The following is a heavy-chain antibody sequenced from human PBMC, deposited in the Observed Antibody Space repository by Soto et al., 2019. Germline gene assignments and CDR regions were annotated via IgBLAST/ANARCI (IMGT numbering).Heavy chain of an antibody. J-gene: IGHJ4*02. CDR3: AKNHWSGTVAGNSFDL. CDR2: ISYDGSKK. D-gene: IGHD6-19*01. CDR1: GFTFSSYG. Sequence: GGSLRLSCAASGFTFSSYGMHWVRQAPGKGLEWVAFISYDGSKKYYADSVKGRFTISRDNSKNTLYLQMNGLRAEDSAVFYCAKNHWSGTVAGNSFDLWGQGTLVTVSS. V-gene: IGHV3-30*18.